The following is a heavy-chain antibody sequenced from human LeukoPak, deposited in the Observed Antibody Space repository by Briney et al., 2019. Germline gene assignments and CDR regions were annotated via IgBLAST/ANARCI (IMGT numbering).Heavy chain of an antibody. Sequence: SETLSLTCAVSGGSFSSGGYSWSWIRQPPGKGLEWIGYIYHSGSTYYNPSLKSRVTISVDRSKNQFSLKLSSVTAADTAVYYCASQDGHFDYWGQGTLVTVSS. V-gene: IGHV4-30-2*01. CDR2: IYHSGST. J-gene: IGHJ4*02. CDR3: ASQDGHFDY. CDR1: GGSFSSGGYS. D-gene: IGHD2-15*01.